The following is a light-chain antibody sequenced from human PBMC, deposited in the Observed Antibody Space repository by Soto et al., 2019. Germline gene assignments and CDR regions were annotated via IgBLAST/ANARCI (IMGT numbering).Light chain of an antibody. CDR3: QQLNNYPLT. Sequence: DIQLTHPPSFLSASLGDRVTITCRASQGIGSYLAWYQQKPGKAPRLLIYAASTLQSGVPSRFSRSGSDKEFTLTISSLQPEDFATYYCQQLNNYPLTFGGGLKVEI. CDR1: QGIGSY. V-gene: IGKV1-9*01. J-gene: IGKJ4*01. CDR2: AAS.